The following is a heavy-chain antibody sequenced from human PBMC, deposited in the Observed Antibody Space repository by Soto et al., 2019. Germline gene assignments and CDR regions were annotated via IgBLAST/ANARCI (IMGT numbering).Heavy chain of an antibody. Sequence: PGGSLRLSCAASGFTVSRNSMTWVRPTPGKGLEWVSSIGGSGDDTYYADSVKGRFTISRDNSKNTLYVQMNSLRAEDTAVYYCAKESYSRRTDFDYRGQGTLVTVSS. CDR3: AKESYSRRTDFDY. CDR1: GFTVSRNS. J-gene: IGHJ4*02. CDR2: IGGSGDDT. D-gene: IGHD1-26*01. V-gene: IGHV3-23*01.